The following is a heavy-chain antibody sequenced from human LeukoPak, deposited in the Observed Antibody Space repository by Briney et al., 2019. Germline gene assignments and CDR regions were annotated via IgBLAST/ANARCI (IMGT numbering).Heavy chain of an antibody. CDR2: IYYSGST. CDR3: ARDTIVVVPAARGGGWYYYMDV. D-gene: IGHD2-2*01. J-gene: IGHJ6*03. CDR1: GGSISSGDYY. V-gene: IGHV4-30-4*08. Sequence: SETLSLTCTVSGGSISSGDYYWSWIRQPPGKGLEWIGYIYYSGSTYYNPSLKSRVTISVGTSKNQFYLKLSSVTAADTAVYYCARDTIVVVPAARGGGWYYYMDVWGKGTTVTVSS.